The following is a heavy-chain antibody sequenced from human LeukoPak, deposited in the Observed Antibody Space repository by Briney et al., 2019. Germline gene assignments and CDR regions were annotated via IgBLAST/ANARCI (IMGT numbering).Heavy chain of an antibody. CDR1: GFTVSDNY. J-gene: IGHJ6*02. Sequence: GGSLRLSCAASGFTVSDNYMSWVRQAPGKGLEWVSTVYSGGLTYHADPVKGRFTISRDNSKNTLYLQMSSLRAEDTAVYYCVRDRWPGLGDFWGQGTTVTVSS. D-gene: IGHD6-19*01. CDR3: VRDRWPGLGDF. CDR2: VYSGGLT. V-gene: IGHV3-66*01.